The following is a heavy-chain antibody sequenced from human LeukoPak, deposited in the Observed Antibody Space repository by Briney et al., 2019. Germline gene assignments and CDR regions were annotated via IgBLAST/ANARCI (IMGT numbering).Heavy chain of an antibody. Sequence: GESLKISCKGSGYSFTSYWIGWVRQMPGKGLEWMGIIYPGDSDTRYSPSFQGQVTISADKSIGTAYLQWSSLKASDTAMYYCARQGCSGGSCYLGYYYGMDVWGQGTTVTVSS. CDR1: GYSFTSYW. CDR2: IYPGDSDT. J-gene: IGHJ6*02. D-gene: IGHD2-15*01. CDR3: ARQGCSGGSCYLGYYYGMDV. V-gene: IGHV5-51*01.